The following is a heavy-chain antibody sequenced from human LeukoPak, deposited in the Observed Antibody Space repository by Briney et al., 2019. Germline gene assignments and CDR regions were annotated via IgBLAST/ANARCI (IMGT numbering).Heavy chain of an antibody. Sequence: GRSLRLSCAASGFTFSSYGMNWVRQAPGKGLEWVAVIWYDGSNKDYADSVKGRFTISRDNSKNTLYLQMNSLRAEDTAVYYCARVTGSGWYYFDYWGQGTLVTVSS. CDR3: ARVTGSGWYYFDY. CDR1: GFTFSSYG. V-gene: IGHV3-33*01. J-gene: IGHJ4*02. D-gene: IGHD6-19*01. CDR2: IWYDGSNK.